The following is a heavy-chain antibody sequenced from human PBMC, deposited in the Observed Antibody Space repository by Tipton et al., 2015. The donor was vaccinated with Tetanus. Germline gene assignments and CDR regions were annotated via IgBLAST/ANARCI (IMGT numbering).Heavy chain of an antibody. D-gene: IGHD2-15*01. J-gene: IGHJ5*01. Sequence: QSGPEVRKPGSSVRVSCRTSGGTFNSYAISWVRQAPGQGLEWMGGIFPQFGTSNYAQEFQDRVTLTADTSTGTVFMDLRSLRSDDTAVYYCVRPDRYCTGGSCYLALDSWGQGTLIPISS. CDR2: IFPQFGTS. CDR1: GGTFNSYA. CDR3: VRPDRYCTGGSCYLALDS. V-gene: IGHV1-69*06.